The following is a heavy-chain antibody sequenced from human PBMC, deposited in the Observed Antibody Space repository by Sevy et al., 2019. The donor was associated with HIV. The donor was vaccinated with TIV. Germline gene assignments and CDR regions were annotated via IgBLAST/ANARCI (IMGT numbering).Heavy chain of an antibody. CDR1: GFIFSTSP. J-gene: IGHJ4*02. D-gene: IGHD3-10*01. CDR3: TTDDIGSIAY. Sequence: GGSLRLSCAASGFIFSTSPMHWVRQAPGKGLECVAILSYDDSDEKYADSVEGRFTISRDNSKNTLYLQMNSLRTEDTAVYHCTTDDIGSIAYWGQGTLVAASS. CDR2: LSYDDSDE. V-gene: IGHV3-30-3*01.